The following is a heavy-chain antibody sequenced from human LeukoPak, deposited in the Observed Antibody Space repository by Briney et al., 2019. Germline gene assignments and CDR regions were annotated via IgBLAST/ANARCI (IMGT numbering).Heavy chain of an antibody. Sequence: KTSETLSLTCTVSGGSISSSSYYWGWIRQPPGKGLEWIGSIYYSGSTYYNPSLKSRVTISVDTSKNQFSLKLSSVTAADTAVYYCARVERVEYVWGSYRYMNWFDPWGQGTLVTVSS. V-gene: IGHV4-39*07. CDR3: ARVERVEYVWGSYRYMNWFDP. CDR1: GGSISSSSYY. CDR2: IYYSGST. D-gene: IGHD3-16*02. J-gene: IGHJ5*02.